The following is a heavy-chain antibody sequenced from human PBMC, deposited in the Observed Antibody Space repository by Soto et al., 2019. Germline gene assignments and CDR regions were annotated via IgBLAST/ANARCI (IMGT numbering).Heavy chain of an antibody. CDR2: ISYDGSNK. Sequence: QVQLVESGGDVVQPGRSLRLSCAASGFTFSSYAMHWVRQAPGKGLEWVALISYDGSNKYYADSVKGRFTISRDNSKNTLYLQMNSLRAEDTAVYYCARVGETTVVTRYWYFDLWGRGTLVTVSS. CDR3: ARVGETTVVTRYWYFDL. CDR1: GFTFSSYA. D-gene: IGHD4-17*01. J-gene: IGHJ2*01. V-gene: IGHV3-30-3*01.